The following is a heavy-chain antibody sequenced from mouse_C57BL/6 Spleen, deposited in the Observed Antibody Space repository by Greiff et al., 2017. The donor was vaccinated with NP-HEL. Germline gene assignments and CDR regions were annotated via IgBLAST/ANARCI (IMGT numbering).Heavy chain of an antibody. D-gene: IGHD1-1*01. CDR1: GYTFTSYW. Sequence: VQLQQPGAELVKPGASVKLSCKASGYTFTSYWMHWVKQRPGQGLEWIGMIHPNSGSTNYNEKFKSKATLTVDKSSSTAYMQLSSLTSEDSAVYYCARSDYYYGSSGTAYWGQGTLVTVSA. J-gene: IGHJ3*01. V-gene: IGHV1-64*01. CDR2: IHPNSGST. CDR3: ARSDYYYGSSGTAY.